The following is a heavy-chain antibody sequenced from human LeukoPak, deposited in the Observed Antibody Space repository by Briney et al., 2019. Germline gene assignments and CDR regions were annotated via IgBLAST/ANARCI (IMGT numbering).Heavy chain of an antibody. CDR3: ARVTTTSEDCFDC. Sequence: ASVKVSCKASGYTFTGYYMHWVRQAPGQGFEWMGWINPNSGGTSYAQKFQGRVTMTRDTSISTAYMDLSSLSSDDTAVYYCARVTTTSEDCFDCWGQGTLVTVSS. D-gene: IGHD3-22*01. CDR1: GYTFTGYY. V-gene: IGHV1-2*02. J-gene: IGHJ4*02. CDR2: INPNSGGT.